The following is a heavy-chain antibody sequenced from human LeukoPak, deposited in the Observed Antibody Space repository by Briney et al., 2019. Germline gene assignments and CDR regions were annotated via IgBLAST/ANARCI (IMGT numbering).Heavy chain of an antibody. V-gene: IGHV4-38-2*02. Sequence: SETLSLTCTVSGYSICRGYYWGWIRPPPGKGLEWIGSIYHSGSTYYNPSLKSRVTISVDTSKNQFSLKLSSVTAADTAVYYCASTVVTPAFDIWGQGTMVTVSS. D-gene: IGHD4-23*01. CDR1: GYSICRGYY. J-gene: IGHJ3*02. CDR2: IYHSGST. CDR3: ASTVVTPAFDI.